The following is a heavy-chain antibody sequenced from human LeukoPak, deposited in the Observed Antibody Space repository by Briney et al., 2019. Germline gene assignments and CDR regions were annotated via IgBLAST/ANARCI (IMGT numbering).Heavy chain of an antibody. V-gene: IGHV3-30*18. CDR3: AKSIAARPYYYYALDV. J-gene: IGHJ6*02. CDR2: ISYDGSNK. CDR1: GFTFSSYG. D-gene: IGHD6-6*01. Sequence: PGRSLRLSCAASGFTFSSYGMHWVRQAPGEGLEWVAVISYDGSNKYYADSVKGRFTISRDNSKNTLYLQMNSLRAEDTAVYYCAKSIAARPYYYYALDVWGQGTTVAVSS.